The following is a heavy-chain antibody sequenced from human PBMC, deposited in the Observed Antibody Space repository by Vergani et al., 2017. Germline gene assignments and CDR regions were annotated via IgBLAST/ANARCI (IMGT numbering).Heavy chain of an antibody. CDR1: GGSISSGGYY. J-gene: IGHJ4*02. CDR3: ARGGYYYGSGSYYQRLGFDY. Sequence: QVQLQESGPGLVKPSQTLSLTCTVSGGSISSGGYYWSWIRQHPGKGLEWIGYIYYSGSTYYNPSLKSRVTISVDTSKNQFSLKLSSVTAADTAVYYCARGGYYYGSGSYYQRLGFDYWGQGTLVTVSS. CDR2: IYYSGST. D-gene: IGHD3-10*01. V-gene: IGHV4-31*03.